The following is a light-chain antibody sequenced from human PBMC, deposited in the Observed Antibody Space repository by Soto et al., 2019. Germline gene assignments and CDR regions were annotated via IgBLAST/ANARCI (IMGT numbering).Light chain of an antibody. Sequence: VLTQSPVTLSRSPGERATLSCRASQDVGTYVAWYQVRGGQAPRRLISGASKRATGIPDRINGGGSGADFILTINSLESGDSAVYFCQQGGNWPVTFGQGTRVEIK. J-gene: IGKJ5*01. V-gene: IGKV3D-11*01. CDR1: QDVGTY. CDR2: GAS. CDR3: QQGGNWPVT.